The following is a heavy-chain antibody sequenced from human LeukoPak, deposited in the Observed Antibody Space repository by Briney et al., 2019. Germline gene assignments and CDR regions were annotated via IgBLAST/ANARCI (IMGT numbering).Heavy chain of an antibody. CDR2: IYYSGST. D-gene: IGHD3-10*01. CDR1: GGSISSYY. Sequence: SETLSLTCTVSGGSISSYYWSWIRQPPGKGLEWIGYIYYSGSTNYNPSLKSRVTISVDTSKNQFSLKLSSVTAADTAVYYCAGAKLLFYYYYGMGVWGQGTTVTVSS. CDR3: AGAKLLFYYYYGMGV. V-gene: IGHV4-59*08. J-gene: IGHJ6*02.